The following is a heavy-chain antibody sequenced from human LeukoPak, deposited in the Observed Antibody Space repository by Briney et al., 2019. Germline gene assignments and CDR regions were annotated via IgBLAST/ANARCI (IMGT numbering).Heavy chain of an antibody. CDR3: ARVGPSTGWFDP. CDR1: GYTLTQLS. Sequence: GASVKVSCKVSGYTLTQLSMHWVRQAPGKGLEWMGWINPNSGGTNYAQKFQGRVTMTRDTSISTAYMELSRLRSDDTAVYYCARVGPSTGWFDPWGQGTLVTVSS. J-gene: IGHJ5*02. CDR2: INPNSGGT. D-gene: IGHD1-1*01. V-gene: IGHV1-2*02.